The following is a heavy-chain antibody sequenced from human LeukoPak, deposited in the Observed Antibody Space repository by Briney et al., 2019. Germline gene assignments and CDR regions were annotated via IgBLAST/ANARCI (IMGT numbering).Heavy chain of an antibody. Sequence: GGSLRLSCAASGFTFDDYAMHWVRQAPGKGLEWVAVISYDGSNKYYADSVKGRFTISRDNSKNTLYLQMNSLRAEDTAVYYCARVSYYGSSGYSGGVDYWGQGTLVTVSS. CDR1: GFTFDDYA. CDR3: ARVSYYGSSGYSGGVDY. CDR2: ISYDGSNK. D-gene: IGHD3-22*01. V-gene: IGHV3-30-3*01. J-gene: IGHJ4*02.